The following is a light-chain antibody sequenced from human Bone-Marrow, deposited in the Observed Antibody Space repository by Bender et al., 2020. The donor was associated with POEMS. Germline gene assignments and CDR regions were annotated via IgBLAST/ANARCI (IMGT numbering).Light chain of an antibody. CDR3: AAWEDSLNGWV. CDR1: TSDVGSYNL. CDR2: EGT. Sequence: QSALTQPASVSGSPGQSITISCTETTSDVGSYNLVSWYQQHPGNAPKLMIYEGTKRPSGVPDRFSGSKSGTSASLAISGLQSEDEADYYCAAWEDSLNGWVFGGGTKLTVL. V-gene: IGLV2-14*02. J-gene: IGLJ3*02.